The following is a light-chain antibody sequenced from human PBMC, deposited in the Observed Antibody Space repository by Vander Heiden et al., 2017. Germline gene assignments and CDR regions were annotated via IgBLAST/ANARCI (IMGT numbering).Light chain of an antibody. CDR1: SSDVGSYNL. J-gene: IGLJ3*02. CDR3: CSYAGSSTFWV. CDR2: DGS. Sequence: SALTQPASVSGSPGQSITIPCTGTSSDVGSYNLVSCYQQHPRTAPKLMCDDGSKRPSGVSNRFACSKACTTASPNISVLQAEEEADYCCCSYAGSSTFWVFGGGTKLTVL. V-gene: IGLV2-23*01.